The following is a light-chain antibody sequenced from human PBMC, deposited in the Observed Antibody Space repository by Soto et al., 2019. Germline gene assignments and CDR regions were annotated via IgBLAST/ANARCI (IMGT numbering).Light chain of an antibody. CDR2: GAS. J-gene: IGKJ3*01. CDR1: QSVSANY. CDR3: HQYSSSPFT. Sequence: EVVLTQSPATLSLSPGERATLSCRANQSVSANYLAWYQQKPGQAPRLLIYGASSKATGIPDRFSGSGSGTDFTLTISRLEPEDFAVFYCHQYSSSPFTFGPGTKVDIK. V-gene: IGKV3-20*01.